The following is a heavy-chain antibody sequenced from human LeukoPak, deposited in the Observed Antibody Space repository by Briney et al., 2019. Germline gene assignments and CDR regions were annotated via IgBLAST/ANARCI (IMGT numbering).Heavy chain of an antibody. CDR2: NNHSGSN. CDR3: ARGRASHNWFDP. CDR1: GGSFSGYY. Sequence: SETLSLTCAVYGGSFSGYYWSWIRQPPGKGLVWIGENNHSGSNNYNPSLKSRVTISVDTSKNQFSLKLSSVTAADTAVYYCARGRASHNWFDPWGQGTLVTVSS. V-gene: IGHV4-34*01. J-gene: IGHJ5*02.